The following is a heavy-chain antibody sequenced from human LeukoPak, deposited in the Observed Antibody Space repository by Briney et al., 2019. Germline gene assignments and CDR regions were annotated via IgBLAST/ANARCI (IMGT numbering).Heavy chain of an antibody. J-gene: IGHJ4*02. D-gene: IGHD3-10*01. CDR3: VRQLGGSGSY. V-gene: IGHV3-48*01. CDR2: ITNSGNSK. Sequence: GSLRLSCAASEFTFSSYSMNWVRQAPGKGLEWVSYITNSGNSKSYADSVKGRFTISRDNTKNSLYLQMSSLRAEDTAVYYCVRQLGGSGSYWGQGTLVTVSS. CDR1: EFTFSSYS.